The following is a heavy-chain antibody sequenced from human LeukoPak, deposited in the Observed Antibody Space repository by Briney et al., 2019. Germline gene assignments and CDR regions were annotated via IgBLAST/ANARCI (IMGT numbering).Heavy chain of an antibody. D-gene: IGHD2-15*01. CDR2: INHSGST. CDR3: ARGYCSGGSCSRAGYSYGLLYFDY. V-gene: IGHV4-34*01. CDR1: GGSFSGYY. Sequence: SETLSLTCAVYGGSFSGYYWSWIRQPPGKGLEWLGEINHSGSTNYNPSLKSRVTISVDTSKNQFSLKLSSVTAADTAVYYCARGYCSGGSCSRAGYSYGLLYFDYWGQGTLVTVSS. J-gene: IGHJ4*02.